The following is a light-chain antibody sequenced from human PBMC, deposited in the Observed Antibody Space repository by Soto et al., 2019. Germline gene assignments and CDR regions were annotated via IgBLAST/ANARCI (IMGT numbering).Light chain of an antibody. Sequence: QSALTQPASVSGSPGQSITISCTGTSSDVGSYNLVSWYQQHPGKAPKLMIYEGSKRPSGVSNRFSGSKSGNTASLTISGLRAEDEADYYCCSYAGSSLYVFGTGTTVTVL. CDR2: EGS. CDR1: SSDVGSYNL. CDR3: CSYAGSSLYV. J-gene: IGLJ1*01. V-gene: IGLV2-23*01.